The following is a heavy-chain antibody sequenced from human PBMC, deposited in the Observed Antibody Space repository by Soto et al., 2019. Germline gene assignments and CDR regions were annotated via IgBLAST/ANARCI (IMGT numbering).Heavy chain of an antibody. Sequence: GASVKVSCKASGYTFTSYGISWVRQAPGQGLEWMGWISAYNGNTNYAQKLQGRVTMTTDTSTSTAYMELRSLRSDDTAVYYCARVYSSSWYGDFDYWGQGTLVTVSS. J-gene: IGHJ4*02. CDR3: ARVYSSSWYGDFDY. V-gene: IGHV1-18*01. CDR2: ISAYNGNT. CDR1: GYTFTSYG. D-gene: IGHD6-13*01.